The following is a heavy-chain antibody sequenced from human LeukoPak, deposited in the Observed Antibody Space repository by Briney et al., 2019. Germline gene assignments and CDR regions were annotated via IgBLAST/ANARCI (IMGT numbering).Heavy chain of an antibody. Sequence: GGSLRLSCAASGLTVSSNYMSWVRQAPGRGLEWVSVIYAGGRTYYADSVKGRFTISRHSSNNTLYLQMNSLRPEDTAVYYCARVIYQLVFDYWGQGTLVSVSS. CDR2: IYAGGRT. V-gene: IGHV3-53*04. D-gene: IGHD2-2*01. J-gene: IGHJ4*02. CDR3: ARVIYQLVFDY. CDR1: GLTVSSNY.